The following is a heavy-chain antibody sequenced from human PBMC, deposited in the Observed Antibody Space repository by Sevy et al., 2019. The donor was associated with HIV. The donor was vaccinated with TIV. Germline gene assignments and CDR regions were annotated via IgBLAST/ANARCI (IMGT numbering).Heavy chain of an antibody. V-gene: IGHV3-23*01. Sequence: GGSLRLSCAASGFTFSNFAMSWVRQAPGKGLEWVSVISGSGGSTFYADAVKGRFIISRDNSKNTLYQQMNSLRAEDTAVYYCAKPQDEYIWGSYRYWGQGTLVTVSS. J-gene: IGHJ4*02. CDR2: ISGSGGST. CDR1: GFTFSNFA. D-gene: IGHD3-16*02. CDR3: AKPQDEYIWGSYRY.